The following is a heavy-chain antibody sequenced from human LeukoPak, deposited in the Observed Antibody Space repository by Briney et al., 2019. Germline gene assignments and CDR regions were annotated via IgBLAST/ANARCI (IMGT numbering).Heavy chain of an antibody. CDR3: ARGGGWDAYYYYGMDV. D-gene: IGHD6-19*01. Sequence: GGSLRLSCAASGFTFSSYWMNWARQAPGKGLEWVASINHNGNVNYYVDSVKGRFTISRDNAKNSLYLQMNSLRAEDTAVYYCARGGGWDAYYYYGMDVWGQGTTVTVSS. CDR1: GFTFSSYW. J-gene: IGHJ6*02. CDR2: INHNGNVN. V-gene: IGHV3-7*01.